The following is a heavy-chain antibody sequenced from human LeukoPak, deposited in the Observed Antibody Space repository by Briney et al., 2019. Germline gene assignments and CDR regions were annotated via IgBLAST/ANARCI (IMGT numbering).Heavy chain of an antibody. J-gene: IGHJ4*02. D-gene: IGHD3-22*01. V-gene: IGHV4-39*01. CDR3: ARHHSSGYPTHFDY. CDR2: IYYSGST. CDR1: GGSISSSSYY. Sequence: SETLSLTCTVSGGSISSSSYYWGWIRQPPGKGLEWIGTIYYSGSTYYNPSLKSRVIISVDTSKNQFSLKLSSVTAADTAVYYCARHHSSGYPTHFDYWGQGTLVTVSS.